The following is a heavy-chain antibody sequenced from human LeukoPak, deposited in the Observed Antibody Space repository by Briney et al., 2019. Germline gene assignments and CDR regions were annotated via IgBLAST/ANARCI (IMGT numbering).Heavy chain of an antibody. CDR2: IRSDGSNK. J-gene: IGHJ3*02. CDR3: AKVMGSGYYNLDAFDI. CDR1: GFIFSSYG. Sequence: GGSLRLSCAASGFIFSSYGMHWVRQAPGEGLEWVAFIRSDGSNKYYADSVKGRFTISRDNSKNTLYLQMNSLRAEDTAVYYCAKVMGSGYYNLDAFDIWGQGTMVTVSS. D-gene: IGHD3-22*01. V-gene: IGHV3-30*02.